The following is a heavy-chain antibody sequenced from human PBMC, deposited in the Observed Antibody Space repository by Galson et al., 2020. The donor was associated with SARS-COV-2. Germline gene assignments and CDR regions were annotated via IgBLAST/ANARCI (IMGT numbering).Heavy chain of an antibody. CDR1: IGSMTSHY. Sequence: ETSETLYLTCAVSIGSMTSHYWSWIRQAPGKGLERIGYISYHGSTTYNPSLKSRVTFSIDTSMHQFSLRLTSVTAADTALYYCAKLAEGRRSSEDYWGQGTRVTVSS. CDR3: AKLAEGRRSSEDY. D-gene: IGHD1-26*01. CDR2: ISYHGST. J-gene: IGHJ4*02. V-gene: IGHV4-59*08.